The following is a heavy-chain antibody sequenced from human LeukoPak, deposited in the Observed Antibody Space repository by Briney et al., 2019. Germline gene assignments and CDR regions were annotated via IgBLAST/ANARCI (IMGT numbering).Heavy chain of an antibody. CDR2: YYTSEST. D-gene: IGHD3-22*01. J-gene: IGHJ4*02. CDR1: GDSISDYY. V-gene: IGHV4-4*07. CDR3: ARDGDYYDRSGSFDS. Sequence: SETLSLTCTVSGDSISDYYWSWIRQPAGKGLEWIGRYYTSESTDYNPSLKSRVTMSVDMSKNQFFLKLSSVTAADTAVYYCARDGDYYDRSGSFDSWGQGTLVTVSS.